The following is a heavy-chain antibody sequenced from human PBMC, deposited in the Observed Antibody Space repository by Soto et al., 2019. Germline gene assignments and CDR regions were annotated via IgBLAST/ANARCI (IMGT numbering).Heavy chain of an antibody. V-gene: IGHV3-23*01. CDR3: AKRISSSTFDY. J-gene: IGHJ4*02. CDR2: ISGSDDST. Sequence: EVQLLESGGDLVQPGESLRLSCAASGFTFSSYAMSWVRQAPGKGLEWVSVISGSDDSTYYADSVKGRFTISRDNSKNTLYLQMNSLRAEDTAVYYCAKRISSSTFDYWGQGTLVTVSS. CDR1: GFTFSSYA. D-gene: IGHD6-6*01.